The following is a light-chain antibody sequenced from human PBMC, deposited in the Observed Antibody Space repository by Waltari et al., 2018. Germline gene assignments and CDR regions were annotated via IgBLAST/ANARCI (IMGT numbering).Light chain of an antibody. J-gene: IGLJ2*01. Sequence: QSALTQPASVSGSPGQSITISCTGISSDVGSYNLVSWYQQHPGKAPKLRIYEGSKRPSGVSHRFSGSKSGNTASLTMSGLQAEDEADYYCCSYAGSSTFVVFGGGTKLTVL. CDR1: SSDVGSYNL. CDR2: EGS. V-gene: IGLV2-23*03. CDR3: CSYAGSSTFVV.